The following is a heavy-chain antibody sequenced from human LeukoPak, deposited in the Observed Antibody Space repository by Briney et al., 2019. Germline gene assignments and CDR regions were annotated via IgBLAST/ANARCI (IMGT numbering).Heavy chain of an antibody. Sequence: GGSLRLSCAVSGVILSNYGMSWVRQAPGKGLEWVAGVSDSGGRTYYADSVRGRFTISRDNPKNTLYLQMNSLRAEDTAVYFCAKRGVVIRVILVGFHKEAYYFDSWGQGALVTVSS. CDR2: VSDSGGRT. D-gene: IGHD3-22*01. V-gene: IGHV3-23*01. J-gene: IGHJ4*02. CDR1: GVILSNYG. CDR3: AKRGVVIRVILVGFHKEAYYFDS.